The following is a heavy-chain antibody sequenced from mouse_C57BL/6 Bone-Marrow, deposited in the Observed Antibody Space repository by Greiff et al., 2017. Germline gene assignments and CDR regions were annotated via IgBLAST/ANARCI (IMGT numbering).Heavy chain of an antibody. D-gene: IGHD2-3*01. V-gene: IGHV1-59*01. CDR1: GYTFTSYW. Sequence: VQLQQPGAELVRPGTSVKLSCKASGYTFTSYWMHWVKQRPGQGLEWIGMIDPYDSYTNYHQKFKGKATLTVDTSSSTAYMQLSSLTSDDSAVYYCARDGYYDYFDYWGQGTTLTVSS. CDR2: IDPYDSYT. CDR3: ARDGYYDYFDY. J-gene: IGHJ2*01.